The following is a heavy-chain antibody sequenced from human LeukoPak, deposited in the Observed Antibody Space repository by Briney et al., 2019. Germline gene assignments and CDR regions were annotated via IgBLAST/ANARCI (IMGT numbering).Heavy chain of an antibody. CDR1: GFTVSSNY. V-gene: IGHV3-66*01. CDR2: IYSGGST. Sequence: GGSLRLYCSASGFTVSSNYMSWVRQAPGKGLGWVSVIYSGGSTYYADSVKGRFTISRDNSKNTLYLQMNSLRAEDTAVYYCARDLHGSGSYYKGADWFDPWGQGTLVTVSS. D-gene: IGHD3-10*01. CDR3: ARDLHGSGSYYKGADWFDP. J-gene: IGHJ5*02.